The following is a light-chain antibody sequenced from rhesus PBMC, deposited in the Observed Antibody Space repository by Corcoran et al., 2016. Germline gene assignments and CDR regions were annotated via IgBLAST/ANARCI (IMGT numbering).Light chain of an antibody. CDR1: QSLVHSNGNTY. CDR2: KVS. V-gene: IGKV2-65*01. CDR3: MQYTHIPYS. Sequence: DVVMTQSPLALPITPGQPASISCRSSQSLVHSNGNTYLSWFQPKPGQPPRLLIYKVSTRYSGVPDRFGGSGAGTDFTLKISRVEAEDVGVYYCMQYTHIPYSFGQGTKVEIK. J-gene: IGKJ2*01.